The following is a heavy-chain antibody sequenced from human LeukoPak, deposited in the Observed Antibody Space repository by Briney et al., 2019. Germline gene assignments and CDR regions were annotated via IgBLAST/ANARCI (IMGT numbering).Heavy chain of an antibody. V-gene: IGHV3-23*01. CDR1: GFTFSSYA. J-gene: IGHJ6*02. CDR3: ARGYSDVGGDYGMDV. D-gene: IGHD5-18*01. CDR2: ISGSGGST. Sequence: GGSLRLSCAASGFTFSSYAMSWVRQAPGKGLEWVSAISGSGGSTYYADSVKGRFTISRDNSKNTLYLQMNSLRAEDTAVYYCARGYSDVGGDYGMDVWGQGTTVTVSS.